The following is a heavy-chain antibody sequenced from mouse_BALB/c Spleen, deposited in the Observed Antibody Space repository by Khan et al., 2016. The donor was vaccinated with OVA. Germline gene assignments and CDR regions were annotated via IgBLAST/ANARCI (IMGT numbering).Heavy chain of an antibody. CDR1: GFPFSNYA. Sequence: EVELVESGGGLVKPGGSLKLSCAASGFPFSNYAMSWVRQTPEKRLEWVATVSSGGSFTYSPDSVKGRFPISRDNAKNTLYLQMSSLRSEDTAMYYCARQGGIYDGPFDYWGQGTTLTVSS. CDR3: ARQGGIYDGPFDY. D-gene: IGHD2-3*01. V-gene: IGHV5-9-3*01. CDR2: VSSGGSFT. J-gene: IGHJ2*01.